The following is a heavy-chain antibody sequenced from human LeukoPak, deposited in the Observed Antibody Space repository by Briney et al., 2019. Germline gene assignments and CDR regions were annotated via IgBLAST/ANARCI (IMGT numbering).Heavy chain of an antibody. D-gene: IGHD2-15*01. V-gene: IGHV1-2*02. CDR1: GNIFTGHY. Sequence: EASVKVSCKASGNIFTGHYIHWVRQAPGQRLEWMGWINPNSGGTKYEKKFQDRVTMTREMSISTAYLELSRPTFDDTAIYYCAREGPLREDAFDIWGQGTMVTVSS. J-gene: IGHJ3*02. CDR2: INPNSGGT. CDR3: AREGPLREDAFDI.